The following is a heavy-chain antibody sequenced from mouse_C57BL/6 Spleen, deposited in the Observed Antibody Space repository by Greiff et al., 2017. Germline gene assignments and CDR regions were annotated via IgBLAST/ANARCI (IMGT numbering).Heavy chain of an antibody. Sequence: DVMLVESGGGLVKPGGSLKLSCAASGFTFSDYGMHWVRQAPEKGLEWVAYISSGSSTIYYADTVKGRFTISRDNAKNTLFLQMTSLRSEDTAMYYCALAPGVDYWGQGTTLTVSS. CDR3: ALAPGVDY. J-gene: IGHJ2*01. D-gene: IGHD3-1*01. CDR1: GFTFSDYG. V-gene: IGHV5-17*01. CDR2: ISSGSSTI.